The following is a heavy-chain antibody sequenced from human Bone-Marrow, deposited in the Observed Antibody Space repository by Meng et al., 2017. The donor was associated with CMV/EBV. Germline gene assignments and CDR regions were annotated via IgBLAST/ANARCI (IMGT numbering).Heavy chain of an antibody. CDR3: AREGGSIGGWFDP. CDR2: INPNSGGT. V-gene: IGHV1-2*02. J-gene: IGHJ5*02. Sequence: GQRLQSGAEVKKPGASVKVSCKASGYTFTGYYMHWVRQAPGQGLEWMGWINPNSGGTNYAQKFQGRVTMTRDTSISTAYMELSRLRSDDTAVYYCAREGGSIGGWFDPWGQGTLVTVSS. CDR1: GYTFTGYY. D-gene: IGHD3-16*01.